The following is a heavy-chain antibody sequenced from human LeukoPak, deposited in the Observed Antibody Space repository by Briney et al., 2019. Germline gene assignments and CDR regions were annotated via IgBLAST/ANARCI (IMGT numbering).Heavy chain of an antibody. V-gene: IGHV3-30*02. CDR3: AKDPWDY. CDR2: VHYDGSNK. Sequence: PGGSLRLSCAASGFTFSSYAMSWVRQAPGKGPEWVAFVHYDGSNKYYADSVKGRFTVSRDNSKNTVYLEMNSLNSEDTAVYYCAKDPWDYWGQGTLVTVSS. J-gene: IGHJ4*02. CDR1: GFTFSSYA.